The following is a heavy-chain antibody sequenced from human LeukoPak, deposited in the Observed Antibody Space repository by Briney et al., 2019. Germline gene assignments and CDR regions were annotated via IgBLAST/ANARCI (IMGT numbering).Heavy chain of an antibody. CDR1: GGSISSYY. CDR2: IYYSGST. V-gene: IGHV4-59*08. Sequence: SETLSLTCTVSGGSISSYYWSWIRQPPGKGLEWIGYIYYSGSTNYNPSLKSRVTISVDTSKNQLSLKLSSVTAADTAVYYCARLEDNTDAFDIWGQGTMVTVSS. J-gene: IGHJ3*02. CDR3: ARLEDNTDAFDI. D-gene: IGHD2-15*01.